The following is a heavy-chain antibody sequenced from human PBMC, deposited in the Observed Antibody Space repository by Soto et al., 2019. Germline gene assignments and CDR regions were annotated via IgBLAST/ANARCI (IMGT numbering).Heavy chain of an antibody. D-gene: IGHD6-13*01. CDR1: GFTFSSYG. J-gene: IGHJ6*02. CDR3: AREGSSSGASEYYGMDV. V-gene: IGHV3-33*01. Sequence: QVQLVESGGGVVQPGRSLRLSCAASGFTFSSYGMHWVRQAPGKGLEWVAVIWYDGSNKYYADSVKGRFTISRDNSKNTLYLQMNSMRAEDTAVYYCAREGSSSGASEYYGMDVWGQGTTVTVSS. CDR2: IWYDGSNK.